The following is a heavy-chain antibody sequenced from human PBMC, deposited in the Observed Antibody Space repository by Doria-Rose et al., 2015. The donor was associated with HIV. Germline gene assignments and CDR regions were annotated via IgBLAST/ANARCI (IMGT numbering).Heavy chain of an antibody. V-gene: IGHV2-26*01. Sequence: QVTLKESGPVLVKPAETLTLTCTVSGVSLSSPGMGVSWIRQPPGKALEWLVNIFSDDERSYKTSLKSRPTISRGTSKSQVVLTMTDMDPVDTATYYCARIKSSRWYHKYYFDFWGQGTLVIVSA. D-gene: IGHD6-13*01. J-gene: IGHJ4*02. CDR2: IFSDDER. CDR3: ARIKSSRWYHKYYFDF. CDR1: GVSLSSPGMG.